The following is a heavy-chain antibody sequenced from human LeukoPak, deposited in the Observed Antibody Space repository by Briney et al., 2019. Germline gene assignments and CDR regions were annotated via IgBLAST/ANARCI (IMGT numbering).Heavy chain of an antibody. CDR3: ARDYHYDSSVTPGAFDI. J-gene: IGHJ3*02. V-gene: IGHV4-39*07. Sequence: PSETLSLTCTVSGASLSSSAYYWGWVRQPPGKGLEWIGSIYYSGNTYYNPSLKSRVTLSVDTSKNQFSLKLSSVTAADTAVYYCARDYHYDSSVTPGAFDIWGQGTMVTVSS. CDR1: GASLSSSAYY. CDR2: IYYSGNT. D-gene: IGHD3-22*01.